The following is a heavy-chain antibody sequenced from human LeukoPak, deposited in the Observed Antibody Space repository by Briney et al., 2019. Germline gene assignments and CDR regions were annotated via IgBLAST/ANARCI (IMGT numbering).Heavy chain of an antibody. J-gene: IGHJ6*03. D-gene: IGHD3-10*01. Sequence: GGSLRLSCAASGFSFSSYWMSWVRQAPGKGLEWVANIKQDGSEKYYVDSVKGRFTISRDNAKNSLYLQMNSLRAEDTAVYYCAREGDYYGSGSYYWYYYYYVDVWGKGTTVTVSS. V-gene: IGHV3-7*01. CDR3: AREGDYYGSGSYYWYYYYYVDV. CDR2: IKQDGSEK. CDR1: GFSFSSYW.